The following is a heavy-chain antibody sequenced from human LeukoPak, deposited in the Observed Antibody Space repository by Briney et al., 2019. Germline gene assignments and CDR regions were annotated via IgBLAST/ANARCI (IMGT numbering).Heavy chain of an antibody. CDR2: TNQDGSEK. J-gene: IGHJ3*02. CDR3: ARVFRDYVEAFDI. CDR1: GFRFSSYW. V-gene: IGHV3-7*01. Sequence: GGSLRLSCAASGFRFSSYWMSWLRQAPGKGLEWVANTNQDGSEKHYVDSVKGRISISRDNAKSSLYLQMNSLRAEDAAVYYCARVFRDYVEAFDIWGQGTMVTVSS. D-gene: IGHD3-10*02.